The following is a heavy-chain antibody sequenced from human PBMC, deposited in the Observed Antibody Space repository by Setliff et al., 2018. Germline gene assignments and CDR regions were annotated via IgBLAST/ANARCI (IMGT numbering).Heavy chain of an antibody. J-gene: IGHJ4*02. CDR3: ARRRWYIEY. D-gene: IGHD2-15*01. Sequence: SETLSLTCTVSGGSISSDYWSWIRQPPGKGLEWIGSIYYSGSTYYNPSLKSRVTISVDTSKNQFSLKLSSVTAADTAVYYCARRRWYIEYWGQGTLVTVSS. CDR1: GGSISSDY. V-gene: IGHV4-59*05. CDR2: IYYSGST.